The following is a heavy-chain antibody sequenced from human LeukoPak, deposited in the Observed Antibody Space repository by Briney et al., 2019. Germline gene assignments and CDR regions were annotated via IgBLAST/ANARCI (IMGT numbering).Heavy chain of an antibody. Sequence: GGSLRLSCAASGFTFDDYAMHWVRQAPGKGLEWVSGISWNSGSIGYADSVKGRFTISRDNAKNSLYLQMNSLRAEDTALYYCAKDGYSSSWYSKYNWFDPWGQGTLVTVSS. V-gene: IGHV3-9*01. J-gene: IGHJ5*02. D-gene: IGHD6-13*01. CDR1: GFTFDDYA. CDR2: ISWNSGSI. CDR3: AKDGYSSSWYSKYNWFDP.